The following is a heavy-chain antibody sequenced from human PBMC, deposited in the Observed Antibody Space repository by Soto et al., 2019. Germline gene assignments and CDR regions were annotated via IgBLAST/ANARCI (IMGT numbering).Heavy chain of an antibody. Sequence: EVQLLESGGGLVQPGGSLRLSCAASGFTFSSYAMNWVRPAPGKGLEWVSVISGSGGSTYYADSVKGRFTISRDNSKSPLYLQMNSLRAEDTAVYYCARRSSGWYFDYWGQGALVTVSS. CDR1: GFTFSSYA. J-gene: IGHJ4*02. CDR3: ARRSSGWYFDY. CDR2: ISGSGGST. V-gene: IGHV3-23*01. D-gene: IGHD6-19*01.